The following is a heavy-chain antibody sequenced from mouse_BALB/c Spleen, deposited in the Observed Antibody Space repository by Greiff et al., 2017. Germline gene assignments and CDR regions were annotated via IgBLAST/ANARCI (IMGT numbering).Heavy chain of an antibody. CDR1: GYTFTDYD. CDR3: ARLGLRLRDYYAMDY. Sequence: VQLQQSGPELVKPGASVKISCKASGYTFTDYDMHWVKQSHGKSLEWIGYIYPYNGGTGYNQKFKSKATLTVDNSSSTAYMELRSLTSEDSAVYYCARLGLRLRDYYAMDYWGQGTSVTVSS. D-gene: IGHD3-1*01. CDR2: IYPYNGGT. V-gene: IGHV1S29*02. J-gene: IGHJ4*01.